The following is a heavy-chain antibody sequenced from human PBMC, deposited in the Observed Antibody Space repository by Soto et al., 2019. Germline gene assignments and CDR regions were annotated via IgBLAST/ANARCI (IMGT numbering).Heavy chain of an antibody. D-gene: IGHD1-26*01. V-gene: IGHV3-43*01. J-gene: IGHJ4*02. CDR1: GSTFDDYT. Sequence: GGSLRLSCAASGSTFDDYTMHWVRQAPGKGLEWVSLISWDGGSTYYADSVKGRFTISRDNSKNSLYLQMNSLRTEDTALYYCAKDSGSYSDRPYWGQGTLVTVSS. CDR3: AKDSGSYSDRPY. CDR2: ISWDGGST.